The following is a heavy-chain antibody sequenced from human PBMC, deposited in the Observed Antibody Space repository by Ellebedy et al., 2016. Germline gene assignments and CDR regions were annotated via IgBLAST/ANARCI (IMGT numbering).Heavy chain of an antibody. CDR2: ISDSGST. Sequence: SETLSLTCTVSGGSISSYYWNWIRQPPGKGLEWIGYISDSGSTKYNPSLKSRVTISLDTSKSQFSLMLSSVTAADTAVYYCARAVGQGILDSWGQGTLVTVSS. J-gene: IGHJ4*02. V-gene: IGHV4-59*01. CDR1: GGSISSYY. CDR3: ARAVGQGILDS.